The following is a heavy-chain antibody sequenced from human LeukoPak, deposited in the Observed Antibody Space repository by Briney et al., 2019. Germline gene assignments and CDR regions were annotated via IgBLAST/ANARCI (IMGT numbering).Heavy chain of an antibody. CDR3: ARRPDYGDSIRSPGTFDI. V-gene: IGHV4-39*07. D-gene: IGHD4-17*01. Sequence: PSETLSLTCTVSGGSIRSPGYYRGWTRQSPGKGLEWVGSMYDSGTTFYNPSLKSRVAISVDTSKNQFFLKMSSVTAADTAMYYCARRPDYGDSIRSPGTFDIWGQGTMVTVSS. CDR1: GGSIRSPGYY. CDR2: MYDSGTT. J-gene: IGHJ3*02.